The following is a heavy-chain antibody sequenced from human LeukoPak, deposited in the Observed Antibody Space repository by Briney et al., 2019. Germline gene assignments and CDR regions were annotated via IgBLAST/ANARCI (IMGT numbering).Heavy chain of an antibody. CDR3: ARGSKSSGWYFAFDI. CDR2: IKQDGSEK. CDR1: GFTFSSYW. V-gene: IGHV3-7*01. J-gene: IGHJ3*02. D-gene: IGHD6-19*01. Sequence: GGSLRLSCAASGFTFSSYWMSWVRQAPGKGLEWVANIKQDGSEKYYVDSVKGRFTISRDNAKNSLYLQMNSLRAEDTAVYYCARGSKSSGWYFAFDIWGQGTMVTVSS.